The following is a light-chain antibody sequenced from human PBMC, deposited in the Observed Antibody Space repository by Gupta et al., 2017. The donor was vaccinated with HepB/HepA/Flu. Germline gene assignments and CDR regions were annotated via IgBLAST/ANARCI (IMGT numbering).Light chain of an antibody. CDR1: QSLLHSNGYNY. V-gene: IGKV2-28*01. Sequence: DIVMTQSPLSLPVTPGEPASISCRSSQSLLHSNGYNYLDWYLQKPGQSPQLLIYLGSNRASGVPDRFSGSGSGTDFTLKISRVEAEDVGVYYCMQALRTDLFTFGPGTKVDIK. CDR2: LGS. J-gene: IGKJ3*01. CDR3: MQALRTDLFT.